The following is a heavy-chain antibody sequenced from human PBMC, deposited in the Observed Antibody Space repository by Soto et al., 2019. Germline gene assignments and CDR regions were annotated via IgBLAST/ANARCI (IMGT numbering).Heavy chain of an antibody. D-gene: IGHD2-15*01. CDR2: IYYSGST. CDR1: GGSVSSGSYY. V-gene: IGHV4-61*01. Sequence: SETLSLTCTVSGGSVSSGSYYWSWIRQPPGKGLEWIGYIYYSGSTNYNPSLKSRVTISVDTSKNQFSLKLSSVTAADTAVYYCARDQGGAATVPFGYWGQGTLVTVSS. J-gene: IGHJ4*02. CDR3: ARDQGGAATVPFGY.